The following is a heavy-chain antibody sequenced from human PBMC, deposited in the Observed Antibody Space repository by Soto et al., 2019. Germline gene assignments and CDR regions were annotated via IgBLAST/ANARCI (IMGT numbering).Heavy chain of an antibody. CDR3: ARVTYGGNSLYYYYGMDV. CDR2: IYYSGST. D-gene: IGHD4-17*01. Sequence: PSETLSLTCTVSGGSISSGGYYWSWIRQHPGKGLEWIGYIYYSGSTYYNPSLKSRVTISVDTSKNQFSLKLSSVTAADTAVYYCARVTYGGNSLYYYYGMDVWGRGTTVTVSS. J-gene: IGHJ6*02. V-gene: IGHV4-31*03. CDR1: GGSISSGGYY.